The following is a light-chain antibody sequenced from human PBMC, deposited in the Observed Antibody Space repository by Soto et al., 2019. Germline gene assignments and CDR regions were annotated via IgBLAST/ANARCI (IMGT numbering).Light chain of an antibody. J-gene: IGLJ2*01. Sequence: QSVLSQAPSASGTPGQTVIISCSGSSSNTGSNAVDWYQQLPGTAPKLVIYRNNQRPSGVPDRFSGSKSGTSASLAISGLQSEDEADYYCASWDGSLNRPLFGGGTKVTVL. CDR3: ASWDGSLNRPL. V-gene: IGLV1-44*01. CDR1: SSNTGSNA. CDR2: RNN.